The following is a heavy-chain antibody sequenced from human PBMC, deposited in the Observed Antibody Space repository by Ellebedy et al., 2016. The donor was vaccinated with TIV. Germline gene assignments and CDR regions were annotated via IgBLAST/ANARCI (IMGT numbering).Heavy chain of an antibody. D-gene: IGHD3-22*01. Sequence: PGGSLRLSCAASGFPYDGYAMSWVRQAPGKGLEWVAVLTGISDRIHHADSVKGRFTLSRDNSKNTLYLQMNSLRADDTALYYCAGTRINMIVDWGQGTLVTVSS. CDR1: GFPYDGYA. CDR3: AGTRINMIVD. J-gene: IGHJ4*02. CDR2: LTGISDRI. V-gene: IGHV3-23*01.